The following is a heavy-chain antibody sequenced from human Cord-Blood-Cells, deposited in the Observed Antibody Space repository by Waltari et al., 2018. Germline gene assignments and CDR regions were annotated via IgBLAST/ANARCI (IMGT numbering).Heavy chain of an antibody. V-gene: IGHV3-30*18. CDR3: AKDTSNWGADY. D-gene: IGHD7-27*01. J-gene: IGHJ4*02. CDR2: ISYDGSNK. CDR1: GFTFSSHG. Sequence: QVQLVESGGGVVQPGRSLRLSCAASGFTFSSHGMHWVRQAPGKGLEWGAVISYDGSNKYYADAVKGRFTISRDNSKNTLYLQMNSLRAEDTAVYYCAKDTSNWGADYWGQGTLVTVSS.